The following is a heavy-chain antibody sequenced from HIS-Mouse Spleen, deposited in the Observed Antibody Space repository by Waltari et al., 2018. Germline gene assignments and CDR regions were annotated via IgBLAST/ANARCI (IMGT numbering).Heavy chain of an antibody. CDR2: ISYDGSNK. CDR1: GFTFSSYG. CDR3: AKDSRANVGFDY. D-gene: IGHD2-2*01. J-gene: IGHJ4*02. Sequence: QVQLVESGGGVVQPGRSLRLSCAASGFTFSSYGMHWVRQAPGKGLEWVAVISYDGSNKYYADSVKGRFTISRDNSKNTLYLQMNSLRAEDTAVYYCAKDSRANVGFDYWGQGTLVTVSS. V-gene: IGHV3-30*18.